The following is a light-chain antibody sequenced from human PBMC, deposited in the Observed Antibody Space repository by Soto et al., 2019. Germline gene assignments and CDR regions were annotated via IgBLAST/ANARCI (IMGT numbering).Light chain of an antibody. CDR1: QSVSSSY. CDR2: GAS. J-gene: IGKJ1*01. Sequence: IVLTQSPGTLSLSPGERATLSCRASQSVSSSYLAWYHQKLGQAPRLLIYGASSRATGIPDRFSGSGSGTDFTLTISRLEPEDFAVYYCQQYGSSPWTFGQGTKVEI. CDR3: QQYGSSPWT. V-gene: IGKV3-20*01.